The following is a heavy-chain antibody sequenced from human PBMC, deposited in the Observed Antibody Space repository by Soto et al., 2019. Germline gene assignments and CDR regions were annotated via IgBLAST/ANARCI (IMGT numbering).Heavy chain of an antibody. V-gene: IGHV3-33*01. Sequence: QVQLVESGGGVVQPGRSLRLSCAASGFTFGDSGMHWVRQAPGKGLEWVAVIWFDGSSKYYADSVKGRFTISRDNSKNTLYLQMNSLRAEDTAVYFCARDRVVRGSAPTYFDQWGQGTLVTVSS. J-gene: IGHJ4*01. CDR1: GFTFGDSG. CDR3: ARDRVVRGSAPTYFDQ. CDR2: IWFDGSSK. D-gene: IGHD3-10*01.